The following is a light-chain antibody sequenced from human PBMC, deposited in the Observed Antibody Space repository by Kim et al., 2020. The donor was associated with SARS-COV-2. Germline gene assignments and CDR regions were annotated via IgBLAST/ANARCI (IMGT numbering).Light chain of an antibody. CDR1: QDIGSA. CDR2: DAS. CDR3: QQFINYPRT. Sequence: GDRGTITCRASQDIGSALAWYQQKPGKAPKLLIYDASSLEGGVPSRFTGSGSGTDFTLTISSLQPEDFATYYCQQFINYPRTFGQGTKVDIK. V-gene: IGKV1D-13*01. J-gene: IGKJ1*01.